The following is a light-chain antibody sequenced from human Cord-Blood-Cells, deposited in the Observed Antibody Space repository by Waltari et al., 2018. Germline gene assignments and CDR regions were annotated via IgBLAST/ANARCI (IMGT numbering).Light chain of an antibody. CDR2: DAS. Sequence: EIVLTQSPATRSLAPGESATLSRRDIQSVSSYLAGYQQKPGQAPRLLIYDASNRATGIPARFSGSGSGTDFTLTISSLEPEDFAVYYCQQRSNWQYTFGQGTKLEIK. V-gene: IGKV3-11*01. CDR1: QSVSSY. CDR3: QQRSNWQYT. J-gene: IGKJ2*01.